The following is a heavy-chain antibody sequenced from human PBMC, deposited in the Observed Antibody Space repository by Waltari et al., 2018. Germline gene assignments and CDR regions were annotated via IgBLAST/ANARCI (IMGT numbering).Heavy chain of an antibody. J-gene: IGHJ3*02. Sequence: QVQLVQSGAEVKKPGDSVKVSCTASGYTFTSYYMHWVRQAPGQGLEWMGIINPSGGSTSYAQKFQGRVTMTRDTSTCTVYMELSSLRSEDTAVYYCARGGWELLYAFDIWGQGTMVTVSS. V-gene: IGHV1-46*03. CDR3: ARGGWELLYAFDI. CDR1: GYTFTSYY. D-gene: IGHD1-26*01. CDR2: INPSGGST.